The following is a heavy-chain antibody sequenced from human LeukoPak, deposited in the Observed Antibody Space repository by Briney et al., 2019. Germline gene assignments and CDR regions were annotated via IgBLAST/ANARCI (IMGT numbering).Heavy chain of an antibody. CDR1: GFTFSSYW. V-gene: IGHV3-7*03. Sequence: GGSLRLSCAASGFTFSSYWMNWARQAPGKGLEWMASINHNGNVNYYVDSVRGRFTISRDNAKNSLYLQMSNLRAEDTAVYFCARRGGLDVWGQGATVTVSS. J-gene: IGHJ6*02. CDR2: INHNGNVN. CDR3: ARRGGLDV.